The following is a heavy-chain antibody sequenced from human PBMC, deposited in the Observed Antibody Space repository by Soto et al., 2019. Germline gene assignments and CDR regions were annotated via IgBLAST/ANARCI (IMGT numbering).Heavy chain of an antibody. J-gene: IGHJ4*02. V-gene: IGHV3-23*01. D-gene: IGHD3-16*01. Sequence: EVQLLESGGGLVQPGGSLRLSCAASGFTFISYAMSWVRQAPGKGLEWVSAISGSGGITYYADSVKGRFTIPRDNSKNPLYLQMNSLTAEDTAVYYCAKDNAFGTWSHWGQGTLVTVAS. CDR3: AKDNAFGTWSH. CDR1: GFTFISYA. CDR2: ISGSGGIT.